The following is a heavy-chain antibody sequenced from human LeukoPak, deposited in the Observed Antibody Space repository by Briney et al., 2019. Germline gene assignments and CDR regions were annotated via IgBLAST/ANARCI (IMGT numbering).Heavy chain of an antibody. CDR3: ARGRIVATGSLTIYYFDY. V-gene: IGHV4-61*08. Sequence: SETLSLTCTVSGGSITSSGYHWSWIRQHPGKGLEWIGYIYYSGSTNYNPSLKSRVTISVDTSKNQFSLKLSSVTAADTAVYYCARGRIVATGSLTIYYFDYWGQGALVTVSS. D-gene: IGHD5-12*01. CDR1: GGSITSSGYH. CDR2: IYYSGST. J-gene: IGHJ4*02.